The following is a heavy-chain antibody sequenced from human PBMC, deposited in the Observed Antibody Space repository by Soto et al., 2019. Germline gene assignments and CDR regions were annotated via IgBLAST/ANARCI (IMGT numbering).Heavy chain of an antibody. J-gene: IGHJ6*02. CDR3: ARDRGGYQLLFHSFTYYGMDV. V-gene: IGHV4-31*03. CDR1: GGSISSGGYY. CDR2: IYYSGST. Sequence: PSETLSLTCTVSGGSISSGGYYWSWIRQHPGKGLEWIGYIYYSGSTYYNPSLKSRVTISVDTSKNQFSLKLSSVTAADTAVYYCARDRGGYQLLFHSFTYYGMDVWGQGPTVTVSS. D-gene: IGHD2-2*01.